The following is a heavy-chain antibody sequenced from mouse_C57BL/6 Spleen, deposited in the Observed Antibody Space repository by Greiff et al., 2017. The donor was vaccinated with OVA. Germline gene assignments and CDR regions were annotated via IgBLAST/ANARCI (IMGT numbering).Heavy chain of an antibody. V-gene: IGHV1-80*01. Sequence: QVQLQQSGAELVKPGASVKISCKASGYAFSSYWMHWVKQRPGTGLEWIGQIYPGDGDTNYNGKFKGKATLTADKSSSTAYMQLSSLTTENSAVYFGARRKLYDYDERDYYDYWGQGTTLTVSS. CDR3: ARRKLYDYDERDYYDY. D-gene: IGHD2-4*01. J-gene: IGHJ2*01. CDR1: GYAFSSYW. CDR2: IYPGDGDT.